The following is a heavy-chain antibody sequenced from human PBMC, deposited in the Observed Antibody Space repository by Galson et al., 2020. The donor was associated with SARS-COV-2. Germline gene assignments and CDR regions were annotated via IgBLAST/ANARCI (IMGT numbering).Heavy chain of an antibody. V-gene: IGHV3-66*02. J-gene: IGHJ4*02. Sequence: GESLKISCATSGFTVNSYYMNWVRQAPGKGLEWVALIYSGNSGTTYYAESVKGRFTISRDTSRNILYLQMHSLRAEDTAIYYCTRVLPGSHFKAEFLFEYWGQGTPVMVSS. CDR2: IYSGNSGTT. CDR1: GFTVNSYY. CDR3: TRVLPGSHFKAEFLFEY. D-gene: IGHD3-10*01.